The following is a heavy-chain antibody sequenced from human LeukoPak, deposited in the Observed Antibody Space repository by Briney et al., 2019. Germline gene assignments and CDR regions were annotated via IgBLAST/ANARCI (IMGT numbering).Heavy chain of an antibody. Sequence: PGGSLRLSCAASAFTFSSYGMHWVRQAPGKGLEWVAFIRYDGGNKYYADSVKGRFTISRDNAKNSLFLQMNSLRPEDTAVYYCAADADDGFDPWGQGTLVTVSS. CDR1: AFTFSSYG. J-gene: IGHJ5*02. CDR2: IRYDGGNK. V-gene: IGHV3-30*02. CDR3: AADADDGFDP.